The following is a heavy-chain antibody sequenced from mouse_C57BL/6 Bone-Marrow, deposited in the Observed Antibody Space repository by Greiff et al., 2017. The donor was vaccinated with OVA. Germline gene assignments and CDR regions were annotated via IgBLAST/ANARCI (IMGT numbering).Heavy chain of an antibody. J-gene: IGHJ3*01. CDR2: IHPSDSDT. CDR1: GYTFTSYW. Sequence: QVQLQQPGAELVKPGASVKVSCKASGYTFTSYWMHWVQQRPGQGLEWIGRIHPSDSDTNSNQKFTGKATLTVAKSSSTAYMQLSSLTCEDSAVYYCAIIYYGNYEGFAYWGQGTLVTVSA. V-gene: IGHV1-74*01. CDR3: AIIYYGNYEGFAY. D-gene: IGHD2-1*01.